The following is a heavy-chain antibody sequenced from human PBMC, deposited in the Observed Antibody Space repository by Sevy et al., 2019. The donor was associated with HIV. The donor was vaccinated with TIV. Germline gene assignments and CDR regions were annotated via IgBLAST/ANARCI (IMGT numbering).Heavy chain of an antibody. CDR1: GFPFNDHA. J-gene: IGHJ6*02. V-gene: IGHV3-9*01. D-gene: IGHD2-21*01. CDR3: AKDINRGCDGVNCYSYYYYFYGLDV. CDR2: ISWNSRNI. Sequence: GGSLRLSCAASGFPFNDHAMHWVRLVPGKGLEWVSGISWNSRNIGYADSVKGRFTISRDNTRHSVYLEMHSLRREDTALYYCAKDINRGCDGVNCYSYYYYFYGLDVWGQGTTVTVSS.